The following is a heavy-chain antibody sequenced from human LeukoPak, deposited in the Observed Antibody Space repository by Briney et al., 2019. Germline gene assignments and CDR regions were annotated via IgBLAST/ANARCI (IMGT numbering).Heavy chain of an antibody. J-gene: IGHJ4*02. CDR1: GFSITGHS. Sequence: GGSLRLSCEASGFSITGHSMNWVRQAPGKGLEWVASIDTNSFYIYYADSVKGRFTISRDNAKNSLNLQMNSLRAEDTAVYYCARDGGVGYYYGSGSSPDWGQGTLVTVSS. D-gene: IGHD3-10*01. CDR3: ARDGGVGYYYGSGSSPD. V-gene: IGHV3-21*01. CDR2: IDTNSFYI.